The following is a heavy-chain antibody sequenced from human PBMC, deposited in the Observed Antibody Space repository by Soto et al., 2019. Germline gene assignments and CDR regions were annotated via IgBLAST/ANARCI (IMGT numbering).Heavy chain of an antibody. J-gene: IGHJ4*02. D-gene: IGHD3-10*01. CDR3: TRLISAAQDY. CDR1: GFRFKISA. V-gene: IGHV3-73*01. CDR2: IRDRAYSYAT. Sequence: GGSMELSCAACGFRFKISAIAGSFKASGKGLEWVGRIRDRAYSYATAYAASVKGRFTISRDDSSDTAYLQMNSLKTEDTDIYYCTRLISAAQDYWGQGTLVTVSS.